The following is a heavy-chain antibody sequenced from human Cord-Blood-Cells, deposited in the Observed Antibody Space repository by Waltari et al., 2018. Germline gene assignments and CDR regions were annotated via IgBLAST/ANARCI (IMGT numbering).Heavy chain of an antibody. J-gene: IGHJ6*02. V-gene: IGHV4-4*07. CDR2: LYTSAST. CDR1: GGSISSYY. CDR3: ARDGSRYYYYGMDV. Sequence: QVQLQESGPGLVKPSETLSLTCTVSGGSISSYYWSWIRQPAGKGLEWIGRLYTSASTNYNPTLRSRVTMSVDTSKNQFALKLSSVTAADTAVYYCARDGSRYYYYGMDVWGQGTTVTVSS.